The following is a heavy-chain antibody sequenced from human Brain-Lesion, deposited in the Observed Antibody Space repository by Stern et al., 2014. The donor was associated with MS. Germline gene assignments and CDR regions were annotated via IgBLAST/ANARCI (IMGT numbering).Heavy chain of an antibody. J-gene: IGHJ6*02. V-gene: IGHV4-61*02. CDR2: IFNSGRT. CDR1: GGSISSGGYY. Sequence: VQLLESGPGLVKPSQTLSLSCTVSGGSISSGGYYWSWIRQPAGKGLEWIGRIFNSGRTSYNPSLTSRVTISIDTSKNQFPLRLNSMTAADTAVYYCARGRVVPGFQYYATDVWGQGTTVIVSS. D-gene: IGHD2-2*01. CDR3: ARGRVVPGFQYYATDV.